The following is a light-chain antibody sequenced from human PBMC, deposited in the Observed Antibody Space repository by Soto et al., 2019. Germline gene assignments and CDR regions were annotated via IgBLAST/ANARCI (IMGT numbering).Light chain of an antibody. V-gene: IGKV1-5*03. J-gene: IGKJ2*01. Sequence: DIQMTQSPSTLSASVGDRVTITCRTSQSISSWLAWYQQKPGKAPKLLIYKESSLESGVPSRFNGLRAGKEFALTISSLQSDDFASYYCQQYNSYWYTFGQGTKLEIK. CDR1: QSISSW. CDR2: KES. CDR3: QQYNSYWYT.